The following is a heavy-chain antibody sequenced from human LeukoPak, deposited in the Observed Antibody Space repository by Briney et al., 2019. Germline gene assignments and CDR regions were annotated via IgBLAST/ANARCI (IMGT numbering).Heavy chain of an antibody. V-gene: IGHV3-30*18. D-gene: IGHD6-19*01. J-gene: IGHJ4*02. CDR2: ISYDGSNK. CDR1: GFTFSRYG. Sequence: GRSLRLSCAASGFTFSRYGMHWVRQAPGKGLEWVAVISYDGSNKYYADSVKGRFTISRDNSKNTLYLQMNSLRAEDTAVYYCAKDGDSSGWYYFDYWGQGNLVTVSS. CDR3: AKDGDSSGWYYFDY.